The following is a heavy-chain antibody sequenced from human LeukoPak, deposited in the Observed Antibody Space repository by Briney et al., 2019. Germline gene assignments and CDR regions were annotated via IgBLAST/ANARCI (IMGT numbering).Heavy chain of an antibody. CDR1: GFTFSSYG. J-gene: IGHJ6*03. CDR2: ISYDGSNK. V-gene: IGHV3-30*18. D-gene: IGHD4-11*01. Sequence: PGGSLRLSCAASGFTFSSYGMHWVRQAPGKGLEWVAVISYDGSNKYYADSVKGRFIISRDNSKNTLYLQMNSLRAEDTAVYYCAKDAVTTDYYYMDVWGKGTTVTVSS. CDR3: AKDAVTTDYYYMDV.